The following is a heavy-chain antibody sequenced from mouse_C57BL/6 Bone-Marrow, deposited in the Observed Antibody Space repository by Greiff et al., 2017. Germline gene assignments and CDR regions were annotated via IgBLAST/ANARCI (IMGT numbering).Heavy chain of an antibody. D-gene: IGHD2-3*01. Sequence: QVHVKQPGAELVKPGASVKLSCKASGYTFTSYWMHWVKQRPGQGLEWIGMIHPNSGSTNYNEKFKSKATLTVDKSSSTAYMQLSSLTSEDSAVYYCARGGWLLFLDYWGQGTTLTVSS. CDR1: GYTFTSYW. CDR2: IHPNSGST. J-gene: IGHJ2*01. CDR3: ARGGWLLFLDY. V-gene: IGHV1-64*01.